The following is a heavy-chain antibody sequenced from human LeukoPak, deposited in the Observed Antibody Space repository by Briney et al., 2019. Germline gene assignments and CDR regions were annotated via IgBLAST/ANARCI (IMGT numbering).Heavy chain of an antibody. J-gene: IGHJ5*02. CDR1: GGSISSSSYY. CDR3: ARGGGSYYDFWSGKDPFDP. D-gene: IGHD3-3*01. V-gene: IGHV4-39*07. CDR2: IYHSGST. Sequence: SETLSLTCTVSGGSISSSSYYWGWIRQPPGKGLEWIGSIYHSGSTYYNPSLKSRVTISVDTSKNQFSLKLSSVTAADTAVYYCARGGGSYYDFWSGKDPFDPWGQGTLVTVSS.